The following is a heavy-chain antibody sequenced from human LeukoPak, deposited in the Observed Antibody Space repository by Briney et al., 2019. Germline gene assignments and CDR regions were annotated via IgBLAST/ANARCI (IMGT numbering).Heavy chain of an antibody. Sequence: SVKVSCKASGYTFTSYGISWVRQAPGQGLEWMGWISAYNGNTNYAQKLQGRVTMTTDTSTSTAYMELRSLRSDDTAVYYCARVLRWNYVEDAFDIWGQGTMVTVSS. CDR3: ARVLRWNYVEDAFDI. CDR2: ISAYNGNT. CDR1: GYTFTSYG. V-gene: IGHV1-18*01. D-gene: IGHD1-7*01. J-gene: IGHJ3*02.